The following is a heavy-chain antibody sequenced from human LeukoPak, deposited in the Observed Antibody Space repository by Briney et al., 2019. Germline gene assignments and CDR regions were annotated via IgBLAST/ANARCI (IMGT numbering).Heavy chain of an antibody. V-gene: IGHV3-23*01. Sequence: PSGGSLRLSCAASGFTFSSYAMSWVRQAPGKGLEWVSAISGSGGSTYYADSVKGRFTISRDNSKNTLYLQMNSLRAEDTAVYYCAKTSGYYDSSVRENFDYWGQGTLVTVSS. CDR1: GFTFSSYA. CDR3: AKTSGYYDSSVRENFDY. D-gene: IGHD3-22*01. J-gene: IGHJ4*02. CDR2: ISGSGGST.